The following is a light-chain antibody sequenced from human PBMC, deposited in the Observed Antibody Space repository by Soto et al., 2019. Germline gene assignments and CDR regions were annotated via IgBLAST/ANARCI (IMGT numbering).Light chain of an antibody. CDR2: ATS. V-gene: IGKV1-39*01. Sequence: DIQMNQSPSSMSASLGDRVTITCRASRTIDNYLNWYQQKPGRAPELLVYATSSLQSGVPSRFTVGGSGTHCTLTISGLKHEDGATYFGQQSYNTTITFCQGTRLEIK. CDR3: QQSYNTTIT. J-gene: IGKJ5*01. CDR1: RTIDNY.